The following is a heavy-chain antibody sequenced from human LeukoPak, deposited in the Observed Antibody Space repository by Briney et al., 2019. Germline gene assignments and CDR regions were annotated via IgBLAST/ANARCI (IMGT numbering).Heavy chain of an antibody. J-gene: IGHJ4*02. CDR3: ATDGEFEYSSSSLDY. V-gene: IGHV3-33*01. CDR2: IWYDGSNK. D-gene: IGHD6-6*01. CDR1: GFTFSSYG. Sequence: GRSLRLSCAASGFTFSSYGMHWVRQAPGKGLEWVAVIWYDGSNKYYTDSVKGLITISRDNSKNTLYLQMDSLRADDTAVYYCATDGEFEYSSSSLDYWGQGTLVTVSS.